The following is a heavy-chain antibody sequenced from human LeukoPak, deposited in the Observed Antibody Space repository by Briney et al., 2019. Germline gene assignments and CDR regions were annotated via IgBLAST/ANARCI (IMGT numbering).Heavy chain of an antibody. Sequence: GGSLRLSCAASGFTFSDYYMSWIRQAPGKGLEWVSYISSSGSTIYYADSVKGRFTISRDNAKNSLYLQMNSLRAEDTAVYYCARDRYDYVWGSYYGMDVWGQGTTVTVSS. CDR1: GFTFSDYY. CDR3: ARDRYDYVWGSYYGMDV. V-gene: IGHV3-11*01. CDR2: ISSSGSTI. J-gene: IGHJ6*02. D-gene: IGHD3-16*01.